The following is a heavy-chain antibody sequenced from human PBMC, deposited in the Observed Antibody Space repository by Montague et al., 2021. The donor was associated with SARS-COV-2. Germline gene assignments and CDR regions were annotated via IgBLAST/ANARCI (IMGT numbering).Heavy chain of an antibody. CDR1: GFTFSSYA. V-gene: IGHV3-30-3*01. J-gene: IGHJ6*02. CDR2: ISYDGSNK. Sequence: SPRLSCATSGFTFSSYAMHWVRQAPGKGLEWVAVISYDGSNKYYADSVKGRFTISRDNSKNTLYLQMNSLRAEDTAVYYCARVIVVGYYGMDVWGQGTTVTVSS. CDR3: ARVIVVGYYGMDV. D-gene: IGHD3-22*01.